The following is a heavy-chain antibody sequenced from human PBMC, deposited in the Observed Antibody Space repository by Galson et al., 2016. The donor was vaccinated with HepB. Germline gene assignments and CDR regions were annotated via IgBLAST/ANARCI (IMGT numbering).Heavy chain of an antibody. V-gene: IGHV4-39*06. D-gene: IGHD6-13*01. Sequence: ETLSLTCTVSGGSISSFSYHWAWIRQPPGKGLEWIASIYYSGSTYYNPSLKNRVTISVDTSKNQFTLKLSSVTAAATAVYYCAREGEAPGTSPYFDSWGQGTLVTVSS. J-gene: IGHJ4*02. CDR1: GGSISSFSYH. CDR3: AREGEAPGTSPYFDS. CDR2: IYYSGST.